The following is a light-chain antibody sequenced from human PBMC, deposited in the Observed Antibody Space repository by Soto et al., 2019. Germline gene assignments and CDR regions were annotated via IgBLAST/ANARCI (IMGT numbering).Light chain of an antibody. CDR1: QDFNNR. Sequence: DIQMSQSPSSVSASVGDSVTITCRASQDFNNRLAWYQQTPGKAPKLLIYAASSLQPGVPSRFSGSGSGTDFTLTISSLQPEDFAPYYCQQANRFPYSFGQGTKLDMK. V-gene: IGKV1-12*01. CDR2: AAS. J-gene: IGKJ2*03. CDR3: QQANRFPYS.